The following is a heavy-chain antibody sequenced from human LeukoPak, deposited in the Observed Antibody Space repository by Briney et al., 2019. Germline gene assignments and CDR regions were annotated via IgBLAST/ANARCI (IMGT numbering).Heavy chain of an antibody. D-gene: IGHD1-26*01. CDR1: GYTFTSYG. Sequence: ASVKVSCKASGYTFTSYGISWVRQAPGRGLEWMGWISAYNGNTNYAQKLQGRVTMSTDTSTSTAYMELRSLRSDDTAVYYCARGPGGSYLHYFDYWGQGTLVTVSS. CDR2: ISAYNGNT. CDR3: ARGPGGSYLHYFDY. J-gene: IGHJ4*02. V-gene: IGHV1-18*01.